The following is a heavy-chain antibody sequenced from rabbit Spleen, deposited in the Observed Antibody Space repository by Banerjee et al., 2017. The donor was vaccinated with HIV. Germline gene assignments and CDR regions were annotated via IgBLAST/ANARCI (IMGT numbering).Heavy chain of an antibody. D-gene: IGHD1-1*01. V-gene: IGHV1S45*01. CDR3: ARDTSSSFSSYGMDL. CDR2: IDTGSSGFT. Sequence: QEQLVESGGDLVKPEGSLTLTCTASGFTFSSHWMCWVRQAPGKGLEWIACIDTGSSGFTYFASWAKGRFTISKTSSTTVTLQMTSLTAADTATYFCARDTSSSFSSYGMDLWGPGTLVTVS. CDR1: GFTFSSHW. J-gene: IGHJ6*01.